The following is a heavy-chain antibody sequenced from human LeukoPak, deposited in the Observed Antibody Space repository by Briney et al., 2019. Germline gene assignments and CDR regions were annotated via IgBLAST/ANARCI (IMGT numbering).Heavy chain of an antibody. J-gene: IGHJ4*02. Sequence: SSETLSLTCTVSGVSISSYYWSWIRQPPGKGLEWIGCIYYTGSTNYNPSLKSRVTISVDTSKNQFSLKLSSVTAADTAVYYCATGRAYSSVDYWGQGTLVTVSS. CDR2: IYYTGST. CDR3: ATGRAYSSVDY. CDR1: GVSISSYY. D-gene: IGHD6-19*01. V-gene: IGHV4-59*01.